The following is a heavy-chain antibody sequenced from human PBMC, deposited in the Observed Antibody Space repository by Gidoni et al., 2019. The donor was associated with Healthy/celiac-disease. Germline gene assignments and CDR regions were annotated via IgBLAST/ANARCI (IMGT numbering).Heavy chain of an antibody. CDR2: INHSGST. Sequence: QVQLQQSGACLLKPSETLSLTCAVYGGSFSGYYWSCIRQPPGKGLEWIGEINHSGSTNYNPSLKSRVTISVDTSKNQFSLKLSSVTAADTAVYYCASLDIRDYYDSSGYYVFDYWGQGTLVTVSS. J-gene: IGHJ4*02. CDR3: ASLDIRDYYDSSGYYVFDY. V-gene: IGHV4-34*01. D-gene: IGHD3-22*01. CDR1: GGSFSGYY.